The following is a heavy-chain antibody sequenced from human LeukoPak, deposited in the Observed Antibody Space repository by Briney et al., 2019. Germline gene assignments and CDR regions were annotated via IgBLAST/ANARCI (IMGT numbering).Heavy chain of an antibody. CDR1: GGTFSSYE. CDR2: VIPMLGVA. CDR3: ARGRATGYFDY. V-gene: IGHV1-69*04. Sequence: ASVKVSCKASGGTFSSYEISWVRQAPGQGLEWMGRVIPMLGVASYAQRFQDRVTITADRSTSTAYMELSSLRSGDTAVYYCARGRATGYFDYWGQGTLDTVSS. J-gene: IGHJ4*02.